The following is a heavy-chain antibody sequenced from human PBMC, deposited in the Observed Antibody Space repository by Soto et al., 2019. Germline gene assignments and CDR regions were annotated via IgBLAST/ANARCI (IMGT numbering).Heavy chain of an antibody. CDR3: ARSALVLVYYYYGLDV. CDR1: ESTFSSYG. D-gene: IGHD5-18*01. J-gene: IGHJ6*02. Sequence: GGSLRLSCAASESTFSSYGIHWVRQAPGKGLEWVAAISYDGSEKYYADSVKGRFSISRDNSKNTVDLQMNSLRPEDTAVYYCARSALVLVYYYYGLDVWGQGTAVTVS. CDR2: ISYDGSEK. V-gene: IGHV3-30*03.